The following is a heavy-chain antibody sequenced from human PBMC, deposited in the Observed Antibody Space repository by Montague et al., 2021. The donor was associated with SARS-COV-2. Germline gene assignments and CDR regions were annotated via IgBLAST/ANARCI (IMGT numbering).Heavy chain of an antibody. Sequence: PALVKPTQTLTLTCTFSGFSLSTSRMCVSWIRQPPGKALEWLARIDWDDDKYYSTSLKTRLTISKDTSKNQVVLTTTNMDPVDTATYYCARRTYDILTGYDYGMDVWGQGTTVTVSS. CDR1: GFSLSTSRMC. CDR3: ARRTYDILTGYDYGMDV. CDR2: IDWDDDK. D-gene: IGHD3-9*01. V-gene: IGHV2-70*11. J-gene: IGHJ6*02.